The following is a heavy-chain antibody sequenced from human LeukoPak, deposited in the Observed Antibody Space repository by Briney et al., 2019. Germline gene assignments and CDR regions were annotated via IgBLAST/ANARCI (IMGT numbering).Heavy chain of an antibody. CDR3: AREGSSKVDP. D-gene: IGHD6-13*01. Sequence: SETLSLTCTVSGGSISNYYWSWIRQPPGKGLEWIGYIYYSGSTNYNPSLKSRVTISVDTSKNQFSLKLSSVTAADTAVYYCAREGSSKVDPWGQGTLVTVSS. V-gene: IGHV4-59*01. CDR1: GGSISNYY. CDR2: IYYSGST. J-gene: IGHJ5*02.